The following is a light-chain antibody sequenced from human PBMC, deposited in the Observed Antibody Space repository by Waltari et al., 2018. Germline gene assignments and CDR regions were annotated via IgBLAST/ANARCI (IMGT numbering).Light chain of an antibody. CDR2: EDT. J-gene: IGLJ2*01. V-gene: IGLV2-23*01. Sequence: QSALTQPASVSGSPGQSITISCTGTRSNVGGYNLVSWYQQHPGKVPNLKSYEDTKHHSGILKRLSASQSVKAASLTFTGRQAENDANYYCYSFAGKTAVIYGGGTSLTFL. CDR1: RSNVGGYNL. CDR3: YSFAGKTAVI.